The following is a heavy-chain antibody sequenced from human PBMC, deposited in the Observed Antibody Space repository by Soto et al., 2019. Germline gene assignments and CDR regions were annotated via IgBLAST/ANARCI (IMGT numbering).Heavy chain of an antibody. CDR2: INWNSGIM. V-gene: IGHV3-9*01. Sequence: EMQLVASGGGLVQPGRSLRLSCVASGFTFDDYAMHWVRQAPGKGLEWVSGINWNSGIMTYADSVKGRFTGTRDNAKSSLLPQMDSLRVEDTAFYYCAKDPNSGRYFLASLAFWGQGMVVSVSP. CDR1: GFTFDDYA. CDR3: AKDPNSGRYFLASLAF. D-gene: IGHD1-26*01. J-gene: IGHJ4*02.